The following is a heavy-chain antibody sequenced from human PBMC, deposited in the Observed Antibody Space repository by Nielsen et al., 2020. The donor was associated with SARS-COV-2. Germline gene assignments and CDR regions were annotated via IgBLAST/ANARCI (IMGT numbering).Heavy chain of an antibody. CDR1: GFTFTSYA. J-gene: IGHJ3*02. CDR3: ASLSYGSGSMAFDI. D-gene: IGHD3-10*01. V-gene: IGHV1-3*01. CDR2: INAGNGNT. Sequence: GESLKISCAASGFTFTSYAMHWVRQAPGQRLEWMGWINAGNGNTKYSQKFQGRVTITRGTSASTAYMELSSLRSEDTAVYYCASLSYGSGSMAFDIWGQGTMVTVSS.